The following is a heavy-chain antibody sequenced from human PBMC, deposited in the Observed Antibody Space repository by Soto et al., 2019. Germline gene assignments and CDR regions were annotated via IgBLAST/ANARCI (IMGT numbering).Heavy chain of an antibody. D-gene: IGHD3-22*01. CDR3: AKDQRQQATMIVVATFDY. V-gene: IGHV3-23*01. CDR2: ISGSGGST. CDR1: GFTFSSYA. Sequence: RGVLRLSCAASGFTFSSYAMSWVRQAPGKGLEWVSAISGSGGSTYCADSVKGRFTISRDNSKNTLYLQMNSLRAEDTAVYYCAKDQRQQATMIVVATFDYWGQGTLVTVSS. J-gene: IGHJ4*02.